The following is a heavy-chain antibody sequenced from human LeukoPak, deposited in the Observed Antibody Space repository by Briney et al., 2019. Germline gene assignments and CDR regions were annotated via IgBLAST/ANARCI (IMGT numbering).Heavy chain of an antibody. J-gene: IGHJ4*02. CDR1: GYTFTSYG. Sequence: ASVKVSCKASGYTFTSYGISWVRQAPGQGLEWMGWISAYNGNTNYAQKLQGRVTMTTDTSTSTAYMELRSLRSDDTAVYYCARAGDSSSSGGGFYFDYWGQGTLVTVSS. V-gene: IGHV1-18*01. CDR3: ARAGDSSSSGGGFYFDY. CDR2: ISAYNGNT. D-gene: IGHD6-6*01.